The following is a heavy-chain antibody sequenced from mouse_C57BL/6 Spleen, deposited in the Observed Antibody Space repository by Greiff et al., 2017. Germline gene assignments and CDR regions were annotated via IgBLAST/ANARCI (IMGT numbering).Heavy chain of an antibody. J-gene: IGHJ1*03. CDR3: ARAPYDYDRDWYFDV. Sequence: EVNVVESGGGLVQSGRSLRLSCATSGFTFSDFYMEWVRQAPGKGLEWIAASRNKANDYTTEYSASVKGRFIVSRDTSQSILYLQMNALRAEDTAIYYGARAPYDYDRDWYFDVWGTGTTVTVSS. V-gene: IGHV7-1*01. CDR2: SRNKANDYTT. D-gene: IGHD2-4*01. CDR1: GFTFSDFY.